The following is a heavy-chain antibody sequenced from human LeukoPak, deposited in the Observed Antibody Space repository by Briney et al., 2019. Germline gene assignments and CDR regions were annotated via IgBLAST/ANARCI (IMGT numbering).Heavy chain of an antibody. CDR3: ARGEDCSSTSCYDPYYYGMDV. V-gene: IGHV4-4*02. CDR2: IYHSGST. CDR1: GGSISSSNW. D-gene: IGHD2-2*01. J-gene: IGHJ6*02. Sequence: SETLSLTCAVSGGSISSSNWWSWVRQPPGKGLEWIGEIYHSGSTNYNPSLKSRVTISVDKSKNQFSLKLSSVTAADMAVYYCARGEDCSSTSCYDPYYYGMDVWGQGTTVTVSS.